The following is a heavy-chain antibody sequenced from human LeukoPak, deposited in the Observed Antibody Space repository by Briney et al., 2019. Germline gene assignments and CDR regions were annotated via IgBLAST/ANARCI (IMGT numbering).Heavy chain of an antibody. V-gene: IGHV4-31*03. J-gene: IGHJ4*02. CDR1: GGSISSAGYY. CDR2: IYYSGST. CDR3: ASHVYRTNGICSDY. Sequence: SQTLSLTCTVSGGSISSAGYYWSWIRQHPGKGLEWIGYIYYSGSTYYNPSLKSRVTISVDTSENQFSLRLSSVTAADTAVSYCASHVYRTNGICSDYWGQGTLVTVSS. D-gene: IGHD2-8*01.